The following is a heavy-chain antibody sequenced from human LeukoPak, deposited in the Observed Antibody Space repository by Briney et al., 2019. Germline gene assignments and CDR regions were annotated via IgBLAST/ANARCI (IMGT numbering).Heavy chain of an antibody. V-gene: IGHV3-23*01. D-gene: IGHD3-10*01. CDR2: ISGSGGAT. J-gene: IGHJ4*02. Sequence: GGSLRLSCAASGFTFNTYGMSWVRQAPGKGLEWVSGISGSGGATYYADSVKGRFTIYRDDPHNTLYLQMNSLRAEGTAVYFCARGGVDYYGSGTYYLMYYFHYWGQGALVTVSS. CDR1: GFTFNTYG. CDR3: ARGGVDYYGSGTYYLMYYFHY.